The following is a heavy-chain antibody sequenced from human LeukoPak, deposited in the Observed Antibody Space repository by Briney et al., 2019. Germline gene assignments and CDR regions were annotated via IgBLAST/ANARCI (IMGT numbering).Heavy chain of an antibody. V-gene: IGHV3-23*01. Sequence: GGSLRCSCAASAFTFGNYAMNWVPQAPGKGWEWVSGLSGSGASTYYADSVKGRFTISRDNSKNTLYLQMNRLRAGDTAVYYCAKGSDRSGSYYLDYWGQGTLVTVSS. J-gene: IGHJ4*02. CDR1: AFTFGNYA. D-gene: IGHD3-10*01. CDR2: LSGSGAST. CDR3: AKGSDRSGSYYLDY.